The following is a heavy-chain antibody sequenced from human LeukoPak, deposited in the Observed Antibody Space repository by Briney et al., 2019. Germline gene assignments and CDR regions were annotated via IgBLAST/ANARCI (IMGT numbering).Heavy chain of an antibody. V-gene: IGHV3-21*01. J-gene: IGHJ4*02. CDR2: ITSSSYI. CDR1: GFTFSSYS. D-gene: IGHD3-22*01. Sequence: KAGGSLRLSCAASGFTFSSYSMNWVRQAPGKGLEWVSSITSSSYIYYADSVKGRFTISRDNAKNSLYLQMNSLRAEDTAVYYCARDSYDYYDSSGYPVYYFDYWGQGTLVTVSS. CDR3: ARDSYDYYDSSGYPVYYFDY.